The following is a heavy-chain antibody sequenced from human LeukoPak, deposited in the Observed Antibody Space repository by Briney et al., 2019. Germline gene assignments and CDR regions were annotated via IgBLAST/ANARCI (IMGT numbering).Heavy chain of an antibody. Sequence: GGSLRLSCAASGFTLSSYGMHWVRQAPGKGLEWVAFIRYDGSNKYYADSVKGRFTISRDNSKNTLYLQMNSLRAVDTAVYYCAKERDTAMVTIDYWGQGTLVTVSS. V-gene: IGHV3-30*02. CDR3: AKERDTAMVTIDY. CDR2: IRYDGSNK. J-gene: IGHJ4*02. D-gene: IGHD5-18*01. CDR1: GFTLSSYG.